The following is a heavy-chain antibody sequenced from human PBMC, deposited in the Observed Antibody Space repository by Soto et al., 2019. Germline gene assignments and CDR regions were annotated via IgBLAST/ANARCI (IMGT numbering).Heavy chain of an antibody. CDR1: GGSISSYY. V-gene: IGHV4-59*01. Sequence: PSETLSLTCTVSGGSISSYYWSWIRQPPGKGLEWIGYIYYSGSTNYNPSLKSRVTISVDTSKNQFSLKLSSVTAADTAVYYCARDLGGDYDFWSGYWVPQGFDSWGQGTLVTVSS. J-gene: IGHJ5*01. D-gene: IGHD3-3*01. CDR2: IYYSGST. CDR3: ARDLGGDYDFWSGYWVPQGFDS.